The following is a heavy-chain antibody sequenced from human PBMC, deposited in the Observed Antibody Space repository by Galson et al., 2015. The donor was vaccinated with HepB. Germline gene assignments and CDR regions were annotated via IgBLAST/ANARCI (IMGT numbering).Heavy chain of an antibody. V-gene: IGHV1-18*01. CDR3: ARDPTIVVVTAGWFDP. J-gene: IGHJ5*02. CDR2: ISGYNGNT. Sequence: SVKVSCKASGYTFSDYGISWVRQAPGQGLEWMGWISGYNGNTNYAQNFKGRVTMTTDTSTSTAYMELRSLRSDDTAVYYCARDPTIVVVTAGWFDPWGQGTLVTVSS. CDR1: GYTFSDYG. D-gene: IGHD2-21*02.